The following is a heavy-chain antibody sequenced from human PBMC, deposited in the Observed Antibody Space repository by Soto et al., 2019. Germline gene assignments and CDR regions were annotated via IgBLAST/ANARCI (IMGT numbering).Heavy chain of an antibody. D-gene: IGHD6-13*01. CDR1: GGSISSGGYY. CDR3: ARAEQQLVLIWFDP. J-gene: IGHJ5*02. V-gene: IGHV4-31*03. CDR2: IYYSGST. Sequence: SETLSLTCTVSGGSISSGGYYWSWIRQHPGKGLEWIGYIYYSGSTYYNPSLKSRVTISVDTSKNQFSLKLSSVTAADTAVYYCARAEQQLVLIWFDPWGQGTLVTVSS.